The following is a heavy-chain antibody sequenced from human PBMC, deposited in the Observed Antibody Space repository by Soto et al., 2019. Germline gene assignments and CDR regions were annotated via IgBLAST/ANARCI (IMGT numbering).Heavy chain of an antibody. CDR3: ARSMVRGVIIPYYYYGMDV. Sequence: LSLTCTVSGGSISSYYWSWIRQPPGKGLEWIGYIYYSGSTNYNPSLKSRVTISVDTSKNQFSLKLSSVTAADTAVYYCARSMVRGVIIPYYYYGMDVWGQGTTVTVSS. J-gene: IGHJ6*02. D-gene: IGHD3-10*01. V-gene: IGHV4-59*01. CDR1: GGSISSYY. CDR2: IYYSGST.